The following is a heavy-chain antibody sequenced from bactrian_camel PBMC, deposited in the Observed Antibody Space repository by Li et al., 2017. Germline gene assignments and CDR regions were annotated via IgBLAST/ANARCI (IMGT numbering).Heavy chain of an antibody. Sequence: VQLVESGGGSAQAGGSLRLSCAASGYANCLAWFRQAPGKERERVAGFSPNAVTDYADSVKCRFTISQDNAKNTVYLLMNSLKTNDTAVYYCAGDVCVGGNHWGQGTQVTVS. D-gene: IGHD3*01. V-gene: IGHV3S53*01. CDR2: FSPNAVT. CDR3: AGDVCVGGNH. J-gene: IGHJ4*01. CDR1: GYANC.